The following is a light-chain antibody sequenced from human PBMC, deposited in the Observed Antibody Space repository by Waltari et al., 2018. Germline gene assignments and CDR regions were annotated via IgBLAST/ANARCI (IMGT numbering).Light chain of an antibody. V-gene: IGKV3-11*01. Sequence: ETVLTQSPATLSLSPGERATLSCRASQSVTSWLAWYQQKPGQAPRLLIYDASNSASGIPARFIGSGSGTDFTLTISSLEPEDFAVYYCQQRDNWPPVYTFGQGTKLEIK. CDR1: QSVTSW. CDR2: DAS. J-gene: IGKJ2*01. CDR3: QQRDNWPPVYT.